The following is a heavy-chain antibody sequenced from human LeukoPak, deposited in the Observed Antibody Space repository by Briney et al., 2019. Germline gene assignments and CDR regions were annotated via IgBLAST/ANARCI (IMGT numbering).Heavy chain of an antibody. Sequence: SETLSLTCPVSGGSISSTNYYWAWIRQPPGKGLEWIGSIYYSGSTYYNPSLKSRVIISADTSKNQFSLRLSTVTAADTAVYYCARRDGGYCSSTSCADNDYWGQGTLVTVSS. D-gene: IGHD2-2*01. J-gene: IGHJ4*02. CDR3: ARRDGGYCSSTSCADNDY. CDR2: IYYSGST. V-gene: IGHV4-39*07. CDR1: GGSISSTNYY.